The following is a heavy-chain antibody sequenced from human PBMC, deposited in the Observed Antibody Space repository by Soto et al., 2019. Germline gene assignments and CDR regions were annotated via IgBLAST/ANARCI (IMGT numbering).Heavy chain of an antibody. D-gene: IGHD4-4*01. CDR2: TRNKANSYTT. Sequence: EVQLVESGGGLVQPGGSLRLPCAASGFTFSDHYMDWVRQAPGKGLEWVGRTRNKANSYTTEYAASVKGRFTISRDDSKNSLYLQMNSLKTEDTAVYYCARVPRHDYSNYYFDYWSQGTLVTVSS. CDR1: GFTFSDHY. CDR3: ARVPRHDYSNYYFDY. J-gene: IGHJ4*02. V-gene: IGHV3-72*01.